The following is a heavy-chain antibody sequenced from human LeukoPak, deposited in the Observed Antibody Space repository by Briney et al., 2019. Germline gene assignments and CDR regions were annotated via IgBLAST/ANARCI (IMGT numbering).Heavy chain of an antibody. CDR3: ARDQQLLYYGMDV. Sequence: SHTLTLPCAISGDRVSSNSAAWNWISQSPSRGLEWLGRTYYRSKWYNDYAVSVKRRIPMHPDTSKNQFSLQLNSVTPEDTAVYYCARDQQLLYYGMDVWGQGTTVTVSS. CDR1: GDRVSSNSAA. V-gene: IGHV6-1*01. J-gene: IGHJ6*02. D-gene: IGHD2-2*01. CDR2: TYYRSKWYN.